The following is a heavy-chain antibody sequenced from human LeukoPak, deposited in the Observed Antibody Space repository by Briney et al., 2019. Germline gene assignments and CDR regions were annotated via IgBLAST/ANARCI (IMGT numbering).Heavy chain of an antibody. CDR3: ARVVVPVATQLYYYYGMDV. Sequence: PGGSLRLTCAASGFTFSSYSMNWVRQAPGKGLEWVSSISSSSSYIYYADSVKGRFTISRDNAKNSLYLQMNSLRAEDTAVYYCARVVVPVATQLYYYYGMDVWGQGTTVTVSS. CDR2: ISSSSSYI. D-gene: IGHD2-2*01. J-gene: IGHJ6*02. CDR1: GFTFSSYS. V-gene: IGHV3-21*01.